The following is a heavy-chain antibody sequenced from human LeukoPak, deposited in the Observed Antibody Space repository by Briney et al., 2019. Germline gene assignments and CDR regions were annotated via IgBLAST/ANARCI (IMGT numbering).Heavy chain of an antibody. J-gene: IGHJ6*03. V-gene: IGHV3-21*01. D-gene: IGHD3-3*01. CDR2: TSSSSSYI. CDR3: ARVRSDSHYDFWSGYYYIDV. Sequence: GGSLRLSCAASGFTFSSYSMNWVRQAPGKGLEWVSSTSSSSSYIYYADSVKGRFTISRDNAKNSLYLQMNSLRAEDTAVYYCARVRSDSHYDFWSGYYYIDVWGKGTTVTVSS. CDR1: GFTFSSYS.